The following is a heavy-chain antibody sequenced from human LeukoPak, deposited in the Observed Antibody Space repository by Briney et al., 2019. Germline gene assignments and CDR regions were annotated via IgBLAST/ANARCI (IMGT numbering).Heavy chain of an antibody. Sequence: ASVKVSCKASGGTFSSYAISWVRQAPGQGLEWMGGIIPIFGTANYAQKFQGRVTITTDESTSTAYMELSSLRSEDTAVYYCARNDFWSGYSSRGWFDPWGQGTLVTVSS. CDR1: GGTFSSYA. V-gene: IGHV1-69*05. J-gene: IGHJ5*02. D-gene: IGHD3-3*01. CDR2: IIPIFGTA. CDR3: ARNDFWSGYSSRGWFDP.